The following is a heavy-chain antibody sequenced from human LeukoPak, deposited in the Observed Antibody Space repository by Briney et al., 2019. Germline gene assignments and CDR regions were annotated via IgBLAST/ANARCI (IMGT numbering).Heavy chain of an antibody. D-gene: IGHD6-13*01. J-gene: IGHJ4*02. V-gene: IGHV3-23*01. CDR2: ISGSGGST. CDR1: GFIFSTYA. Sequence: GGSLRLSCATSGFIFSTYALSWVRQAPGKGLEWASSISGSGGSTYHADSVKGRFTTSRDSSKNTLYLQTNSLRAEDTAIYYCARVIRAAPGKGYFDYWGQGTLVTVSS. CDR3: ARVIRAAPGKGYFDY.